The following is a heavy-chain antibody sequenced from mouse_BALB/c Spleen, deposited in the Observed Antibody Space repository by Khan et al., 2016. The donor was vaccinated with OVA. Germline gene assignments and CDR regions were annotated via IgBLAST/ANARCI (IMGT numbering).Heavy chain of an antibody. J-gene: IGHJ3*01. CDR2: ISSGGDYT. CDR1: GFTFSSYS. V-gene: IGHV5-6*02. Sequence: DVMLVESGGDLVKPGGSLKLSCAASGFTFSSYSMSWVRQTPDKRLEWVASISSGGDYTYYPDIVKGRFTISRDNAKNTLYLQMGSLKSDDTAMYYCASHLTGSFAYWGQGTLVTVSA. CDR3: ASHLTGSFAY. D-gene: IGHD4-1*01.